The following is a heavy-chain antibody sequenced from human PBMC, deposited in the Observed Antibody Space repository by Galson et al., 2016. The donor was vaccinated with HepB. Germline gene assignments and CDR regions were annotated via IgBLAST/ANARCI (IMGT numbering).Heavy chain of an antibody. CDR1: GFTFSSSA. J-gene: IGHJ2*01. Sequence: SLRLSCAASGFTFSSSAMHWVRQAPGKGLEWVAVIWYDGSNKYYADSVKGRFTISRDNSKNTLYLQMNSLRAEDTAVYYCAGDRSDYYDSLDWVFDLWGRGTLVTVSS. D-gene: IGHD3-22*01. V-gene: IGHV3-33*01. CDR3: AGDRSDYYDSLDWVFDL. CDR2: IWYDGSNK.